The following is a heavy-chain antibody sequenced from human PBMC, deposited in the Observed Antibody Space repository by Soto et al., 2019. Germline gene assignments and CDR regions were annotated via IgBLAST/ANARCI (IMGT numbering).Heavy chain of an antibody. CDR1: GGSFSGYD. Sequence: SETLSLTCAVYGGSFSGYDWSWIRQPPGKGLEWIGEINHSGSTNYNPSLKSRVTISVDTSKNQFSLKLSSVTAADTAVYYCATRGNSGYDKTSDYWGQGTLVTVSS. D-gene: IGHD5-12*01. V-gene: IGHV4-34*01. CDR3: ATRGNSGYDKTSDY. CDR2: INHSGST. J-gene: IGHJ4*02.